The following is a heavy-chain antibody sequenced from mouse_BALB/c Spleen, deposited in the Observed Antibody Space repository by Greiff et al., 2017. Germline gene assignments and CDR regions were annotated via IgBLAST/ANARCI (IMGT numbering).Heavy chain of an antibody. D-gene: IGHD2-2*01. Sequence: EVQLQQSGAELVKPGASVKLSCTASGFNIKDTYMHWVKQRPEQGLEWIGRIDPANGNTKYDPTFQGKATITADTSSNTAYLQLSSLTSEDTAVYYCARYGYDGRRFFDDWGQGTTLTVSS. CDR2: IDPANGNT. J-gene: IGHJ2*01. V-gene: IGHV14-3*02. CDR3: ARYGYDGRRFFDD. CDR1: GFNIKDTY.